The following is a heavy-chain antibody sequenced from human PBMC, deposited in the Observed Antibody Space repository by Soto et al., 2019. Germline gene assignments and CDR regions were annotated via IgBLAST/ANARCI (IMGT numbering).Heavy chain of an antibody. V-gene: IGHV3-23*01. CDR1: EFTFSTYA. CDR3: AKDKTGGYSSGWFHYSYGMDV. Sequence: EVQLLESGGGLVQPGGSLTLSCAASEFTFSTYAMTGVRLVPGKGLEWVSGISGSGGATYYTDSVKGRFTISRDNARNTLYLKMTGRRAEDTAIYYCAKDKTGGYSSGWFHYSYGMDVWGQGTKVTVSS. J-gene: IGHJ6*02. CDR2: ISGSGGAT. D-gene: IGHD6-19*01.